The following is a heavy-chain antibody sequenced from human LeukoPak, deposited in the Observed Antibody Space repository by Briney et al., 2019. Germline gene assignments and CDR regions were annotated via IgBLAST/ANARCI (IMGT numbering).Heavy chain of an antibody. V-gene: IGHV5-10-1*01. J-gene: IGHJ5*02. Sequence: GESLKISCKGYGYSFTSYWISWVRQMPGKGLEWMGRIDPSDSYTNYSPSFQGHVTISADKSISTVYLQWSSLKASDTAMYYCARLDYYGSGSYYSLDPWGQGTLVTVSS. CDR3: ARLDYYGSGSYYSLDP. CDR2: IDPSDSYT. CDR1: GYSFTSYW. D-gene: IGHD3-10*01.